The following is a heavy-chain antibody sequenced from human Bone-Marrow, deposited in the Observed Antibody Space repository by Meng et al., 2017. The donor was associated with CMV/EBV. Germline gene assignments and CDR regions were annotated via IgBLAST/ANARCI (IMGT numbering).Heavy chain of an antibody. J-gene: IGHJ4*02. CDR2: ISYDGSNK. CDR3: ARGGTYYDFWMLDY. D-gene: IGHD3-3*01. V-gene: IGHV3-30*04. CDR1: GFTFSSYA. Sequence: GESLKISCAASGFTFSSYAMHWVRQAPGKGLEWVAVISYDGSNKYYADSVKGRFTISRDNSKNTLYLQMNSLRAEDTAVYYCARGGTYYDFWMLDYWGQGTLVTGSS.